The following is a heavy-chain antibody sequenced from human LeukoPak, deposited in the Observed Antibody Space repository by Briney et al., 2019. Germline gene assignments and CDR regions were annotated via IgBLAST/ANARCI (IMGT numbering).Heavy chain of an antibody. D-gene: IGHD3-3*01. Sequence: GSLRLSCAASGFTFSSYAMGWVRQAPGKGLEWVSAISGSGGSTYYADSVKGRFTISRDNSKNTLYLQMNSLRAEDTAVYYCAKDSEVDYDFWSGPTTDAFDIWGQGTMVTVSS. CDR3: AKDSEVDYDFWSGPTTDAFDI. CDR1: GFTFSSYA. J-gene: IGHJ3*02. V-gene: IGHV3-23*01. CDR2: ISGSGGST.